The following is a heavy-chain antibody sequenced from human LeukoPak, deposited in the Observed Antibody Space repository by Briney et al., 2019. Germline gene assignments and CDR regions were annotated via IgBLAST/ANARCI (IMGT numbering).Heavy chain of an antibody. J-gene: IGHJ4*02. CDR3: ARYCSSTSCYTYFDY. CDR2: INPTSSGA. V-gene: IGHV1-2*06. CDR1: GYTFTDYY. D-gene: IGHD2-2*02. Sequence: ASVKVSCKTSGYTFTDYYMHWVRQAPGQGLEWMGRINPTSSGAIYAQKFQGRVTMTRDTSITTAYMELSRLRSDDTAVYYCARYCSSTSCYTYFDYWGQGTLVTVSS.